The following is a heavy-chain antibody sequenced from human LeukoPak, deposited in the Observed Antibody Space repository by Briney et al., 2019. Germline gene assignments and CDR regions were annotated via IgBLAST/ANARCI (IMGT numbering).Heavy chain of an antibody. Sequence: PGRSLRLSCAASGFTFDDYAMHWVRQAPGKGLEGVSGISWNSGSIVYADSVKGRFTISRDNAKNSLYLQMNSLRAEDMALYYCAKDMGSSGWYYFDYWGQGTLVTVSS. CDR3: AKDMGSSGWYYFDY. D-gene: IGHD6-13*01. V-gene: IGHV3-9*03. CDR2: ISWNSGSI. J-gene: IGHJ4*02. CDR1: GFTFDDYA.